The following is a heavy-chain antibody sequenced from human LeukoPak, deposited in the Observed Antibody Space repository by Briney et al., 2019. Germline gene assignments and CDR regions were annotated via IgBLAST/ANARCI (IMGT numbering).Heavy chain of an antibody. J-gene: IGHJ5*02. V-gene: IGHV4-4*07. CDR3: ARGVASTGIGWFDP. Sequence: PSETLSLTCTVSGGFISSYSWSWIRQDAGKGLEWIGRIYTSGSTNYNPSLRSRVTMSVDTSKSQFSLNLTSVTAADTAVYYCARGVASTGIGWFDPWGQGTLVTVSS. CDR2: IYTSGST. CDR1: GGFISSYS. D-gene: IGHD1-1*01.